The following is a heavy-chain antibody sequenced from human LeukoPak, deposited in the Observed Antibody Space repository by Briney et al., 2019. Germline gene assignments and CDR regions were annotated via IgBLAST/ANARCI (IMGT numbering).Heavy chain of an antibody. CDR2: ISGGGRST. Sequence: PGGSLRLSCAASGFSFSSYAMSWVRQAPGKGLEWVSTISGGGRSTYYADSVKGRFTTSRDNSKNTLYVQMNSLRAEDTAVYYCAKSGSGSYFDYWGQGTLVTVSS. J-gene: IGHJ4*02. D-gene: IGHD3-10*01. CDR1: GFSFSSYA. V-gene: IGHV3-23*01. CDR3: AKSGSGSYFDY.